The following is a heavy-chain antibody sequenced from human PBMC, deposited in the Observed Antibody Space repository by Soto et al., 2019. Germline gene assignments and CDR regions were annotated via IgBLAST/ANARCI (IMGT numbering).Heavy chain of an antibody. D-gene: IGHD3-10*01. Sequence: SETLSLTCTVSGGSMSSYYWSWIRQPPGKGLEWIGYIHYSGSTNYNPSLKSRVTISADTSKNQFSLKLSSVSAADTAAYYCASYVAYYYGVGSGIGFDPRGEGTLVTVS. CDR2: IHYSGST. CDR1: GGSMSSYY. J-gene: IGHJ5*02. V-gene: IGHV4-59*08. CDR3: ASYVAYYYGVGSGIGFDP.